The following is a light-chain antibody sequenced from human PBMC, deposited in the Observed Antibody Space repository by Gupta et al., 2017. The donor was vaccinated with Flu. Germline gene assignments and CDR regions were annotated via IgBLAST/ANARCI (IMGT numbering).Light chain of an antibody. V-gene: IGLV2-14*03. CDR1: GSSNY. CDR2: HVM. J-gene: IGLJ3*02. CDR3: DSYQCSLGLG. Sequence: PGKTITISCSGIGSSNYVSWYQQLPGKAPRRSLFHVMYRPSGISDRFSGSKYTDRASLTISGLRTDDEGDYYCDSYQCSLGLGFGGGTTVTVL.